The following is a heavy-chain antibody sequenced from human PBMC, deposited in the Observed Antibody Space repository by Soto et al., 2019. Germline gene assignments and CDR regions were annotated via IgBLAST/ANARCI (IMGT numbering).Heavy chain of an antibody. CDR3: GRDNRYYGSGSSDY. CDR1: GFTFSGYG. J-gene: IGHJ4*02. CDR2: IWYDGSSK. Sequence: QVQLVESGGGVVQPGRSLRLSCAASGFTFSGYGMHWGRQAPGKGLEWVAVIWYDGSSKDYADSVKGRFTISRDNSKNTLYLQMNSPRGEDTDVYYCGRDNRYYGSGSSDYWGQGTLVTVSS. V-gene: IGHV3-33*01. D-gene: IGHD3-10*01.